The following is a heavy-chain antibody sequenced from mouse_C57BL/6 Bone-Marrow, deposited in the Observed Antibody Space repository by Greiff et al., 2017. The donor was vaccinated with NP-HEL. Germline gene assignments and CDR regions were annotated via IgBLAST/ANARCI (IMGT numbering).Heavy chain of an antibody. CDR3: AIITTVVAPNY. Sequence: VQLQQPGAELVMPGASVKLSCKASGYTFTSYWMHWVKQRPGHGLEWIGEIDPSDSYTNYNQKFKGKSTLTVDKSSSTAYMQLSSLTSEDSAVYYCAIITTVVAPNYWGQGTTLTVSS. J-gene: IGHJ2*01. CDR1: GYTFTSYW. V-gene: IGHV1-69*01. D-gene: IGHD1-1*01. CDR2: IDPSDSYT.